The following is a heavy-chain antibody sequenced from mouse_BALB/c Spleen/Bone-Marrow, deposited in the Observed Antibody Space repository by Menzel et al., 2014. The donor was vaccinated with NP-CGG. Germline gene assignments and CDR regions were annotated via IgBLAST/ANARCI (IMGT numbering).Heavy chain of an antibody. Sequence: EVKVVESGPELVKPGASVKMSCKASGYIFTDYYMKWVSHGKSLEWIGDINPINGDTFYNQKFKGKATLTVDRSSSTAYMQLDSLASEDSAVYYCAMGVRLYWYFDVWGAGTTVTVSS. V-gene: IGHV1-26*01. J-gene: IGHJ1*01. CDR3: AMGVRLYWYFDV. CDR2: INPINGDT. CDR1: GYIFTDYY. D-gene: IGHD2-3*01.